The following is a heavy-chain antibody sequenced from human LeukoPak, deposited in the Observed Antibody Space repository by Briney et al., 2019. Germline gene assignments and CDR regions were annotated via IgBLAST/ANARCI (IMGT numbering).Heavy chain of an antibody. D-gene: IGHD3-10*01. Sequence: GASVKVSCKASGYTFISYGISWVRQAPGQGLEWMGWINPNSVGTNYAQKFQGRVTMTRDTSISTAYMELSRLRSDDTAVYYCARDPRQIGFGEAGHYFDYWGQGTLVTVSS. CDR1: GYTFISYG. CDR3: ARDPRQIGFGEAGHYFDY. CDR2: INPNSVGT. V-gene: IGHV1-2*02. J-gene: IGHJ4*02.